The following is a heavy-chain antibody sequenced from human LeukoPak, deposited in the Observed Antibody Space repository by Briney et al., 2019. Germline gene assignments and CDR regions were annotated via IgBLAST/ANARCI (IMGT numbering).Heavy chain of an antibody. Sequence: PSETLSLTCTVSGGSISSSSYYWGWIRQPPGKGLEWIGSIYYSGSTYYNPSLKSRVTISVDTSKNQFSLKLSSVTAADTAVYFCARHQSMTCFDPWGQGTLVTVSS. J-gene: IGHJ5*02. CDR3: ARHQSMTCFDP. V-gene: IGHV4-39*01. CDR1: GGSISSSSYY. CDR2: IYYSGST.